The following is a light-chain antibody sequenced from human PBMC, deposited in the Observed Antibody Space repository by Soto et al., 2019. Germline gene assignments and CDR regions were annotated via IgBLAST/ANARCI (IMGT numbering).Light chain of an antibody. CDR2: KAS. J-gene: IGKJ1*01. V-gene: IGKV1-5*03. Sequence: DIQMTQSPSTLSASVGDRVTITCRASQSISSWLAWYQQKPGKAPKLLIYKASSLESGVPSRFSGSGSGTEFTLTITSLQPDDFAVYYCQQYTNWPWAFGQGTKVDIK. CDR3: QQYTNWPWA. CDR1: QSISSW.